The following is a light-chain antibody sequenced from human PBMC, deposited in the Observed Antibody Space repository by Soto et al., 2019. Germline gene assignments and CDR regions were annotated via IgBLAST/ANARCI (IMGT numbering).Light chain of an antibody. J-gene: IGKJ1*01. CDR1: QAIRSD. CDR2: DVS. CDR3: HQHHTWPLT. Sequence: EIVMTQSPVALSVSPGERATLSCRASQAIRSDLAWYQQKPGQAPRLLISDVSTRATGIPARFNGSGSGTEFTLAISSLESEDFAVYYCHQHHTWPLTFGRGTKVDIK. V-gene: IGKV3-15*01.